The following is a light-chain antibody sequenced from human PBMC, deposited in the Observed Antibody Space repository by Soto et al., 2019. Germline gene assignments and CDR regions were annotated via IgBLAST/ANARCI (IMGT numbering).Light chain of an antibody. Sequence: DIQMTQYPSSVSASVGDRVTITCRASQDISSYLAWYQQKPGKVPKLLIYAASTLQSGVPSRFSGSGSGTDFTLTISSLQPEDVATYYSQKYDSAPQTFGQGTKVDIK. CDR2: AAS. V-gene: IGKV1-27*01. CDR3: QKYDSAPQT. J-gene: IGKJ1*01. CDR1: QDISSY.